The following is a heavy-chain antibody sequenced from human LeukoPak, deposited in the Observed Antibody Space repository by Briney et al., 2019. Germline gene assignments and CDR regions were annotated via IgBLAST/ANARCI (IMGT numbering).Heavy chain of an antibody. CDR3: GGAAAAGTIWFDP. Sequence: SVKVSCKASGGTFSSYAISWVRQAPGQGLEWMGGIIPIFGTANYAQKFQGRVTITADKSTSTAYMELSSLRSEDTAVYYCGGAAAAGTIWFDPWGQGTLVTVSS. J-gene: IGHJ5*02. V-gene: IGHV1-69*06. CDR2: IIPIFGTA. CDR1: GGTFSSYA. D-gene: IGHD6-13*01.